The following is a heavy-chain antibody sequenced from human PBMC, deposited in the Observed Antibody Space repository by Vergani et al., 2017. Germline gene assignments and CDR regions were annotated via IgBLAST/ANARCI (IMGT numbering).Heavy chain of an antibody. CDR1: GYTFTSYG. Sequence: QVQLVQSGAEVKKPGASVKVSCKASGYTFTSYGISWVRQAPGQGLEWMGWISAYNGNTNYAQKFQGRVTMTRDTSISTAYMELSRLRSDDTAVYYCARQYFSDSSGYYYNYWGQGTLVTVSS. V-gene: IGHV1-18*04. CDR2: ISAYNGNT. J-gene: IGHJ4*02. D-gene: IGHD3-22*01. CDR3: ARQYFSDSSGYYYNY.